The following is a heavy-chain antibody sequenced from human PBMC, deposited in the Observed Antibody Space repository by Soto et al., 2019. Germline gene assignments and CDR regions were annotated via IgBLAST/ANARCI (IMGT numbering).Heavy chain of an antibody. D-gene: IGHD6-13*01. CDR2: ISAYNGNT. Sequence: QVQLVQSGAEVKKPGASVKVSCKASGYTFTSYGISWVRQAPGQGLEWMGWISAYNGNTNYAQKLQGRVTMTTDTAPSTGYMELRSLRSDDTAVYYCARAPRSSWYAPWGQGTLVTVSS. J-gene: IGHJ5*02. CDR1: GYTFTSYG. CDR3: ARAPRSSWYAP. V-gene: IGHV1-18*01.